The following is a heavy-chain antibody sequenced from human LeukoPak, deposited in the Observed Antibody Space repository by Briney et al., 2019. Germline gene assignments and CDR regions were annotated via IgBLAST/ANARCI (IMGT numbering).Heavy chain of an antibody. J-gene: IGHJ6*03. V-gene: IGHV4-4*02. CDR3: ARDSPYYYGSGSATYYMDV. CDR1: GGSISSSNW. Sequence: PSETLSLTCAVSGGSISSSNWWSWVRQPPGKGLEWIGEIYHSGSTNSNPSLKGRVTISVDKSKDQFSLKLSSVTAADTAVYYCARDSPYYYGSGSATYYMDVWGKGTTVTISS. CDR2: IYHSGST. D-gene: IGHD3-10*01.